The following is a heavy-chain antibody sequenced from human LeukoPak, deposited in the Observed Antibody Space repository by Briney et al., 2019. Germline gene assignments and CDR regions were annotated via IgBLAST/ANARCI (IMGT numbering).Heavy chain of an antibody. CDR2: IIPIFGTA. V-gene: IGHV1-69*01. D-gene: IGHD2-2*01. J-gene: IGHJ6*03. Sequence: ASVKVSCKASGGTFTSYAISWVRQAPGQGLEWMGGIIPIFGTANYAQKFQGRVTITADESTSTAYMELSSLRSEDTAVYYCASQDIVVVPAARVEPYYMDVWGKGTTVTVSS. CDR3: ASQDIVVVPAARVEPYYMDV. CDR1: GGTFTSYA.